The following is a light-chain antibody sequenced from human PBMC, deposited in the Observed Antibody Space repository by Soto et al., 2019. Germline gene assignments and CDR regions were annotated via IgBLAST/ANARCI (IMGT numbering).Light chain of an antibody. V-gene: IGLV1-51*02. CDR3: ETWDLSLSAVV. J-gene: IGLJ3*02. CDR1: SSNIEHKY. CDR2: END. Sequence: QSVLTQPPSVSAAPGQTVTISCSGSSSNIEHKYVSWYQQVPGTAPKLLIYENDKRPSEIPDRFSGSKSGTSATLGITGLQTGDEADYYCETWDLSLSAVVFGGGTKLTVL.